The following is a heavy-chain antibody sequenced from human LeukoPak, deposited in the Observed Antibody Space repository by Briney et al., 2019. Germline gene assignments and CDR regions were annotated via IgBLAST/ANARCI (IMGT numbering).Heavy chain of an antibody. CDR2: IYPGDSDT. CDR3: ARRFSRITMIRGESWFDP. V-gene: IGHV5-51*01. D-gene: IGHD3-10*01. Sequence: GESLKISCKGSGYSFTSNWIGWVRQMPGKGLEWMGIIYPGDSDTRYNPSLKSRVTISVDTSNNHFSLKLSSVTAADTAVYYCARRFSRITMIRGESWFDPWGQGTLVIVSS. CDR1: GYSFTSNW. J-gene: IGHJ5*02.